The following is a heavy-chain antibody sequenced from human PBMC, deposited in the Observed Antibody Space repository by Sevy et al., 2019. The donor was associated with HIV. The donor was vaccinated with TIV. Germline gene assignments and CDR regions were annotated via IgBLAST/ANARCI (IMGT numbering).Heavy chain of an antibody. CDR2: ISAYNGNT. CDR1: GYTFTNYG. J-gene: IGHJ4*02. Sequence: ASVNVSCKASGYTFTNYGINWVRQAPGQGLEWMGWISAYNGNTKYAQKLQGRVTMTTDTSTSTAYMELRSLRSADTAVYYCARAYCSSSSCQEGFDYWGQGTLVTVSS. CDR3: ARAYCSSSSCQEGFDY. V-gene: IGHV1-18*01. D-gene: IGHD2-2*01.